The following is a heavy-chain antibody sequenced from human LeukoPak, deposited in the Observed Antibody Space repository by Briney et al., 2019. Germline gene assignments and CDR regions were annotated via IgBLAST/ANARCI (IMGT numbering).Heavy chain of an antibody. Sequence: GGSLRLSCAASGFTFDDYGMSWVRQAPGKGLGWVSGINWNGGSTGYADSVKGRFTISRDNARNSLYLQMNSLRAEDTALYYCARGSYYDWYYYMDVWGKGTTVTVSS. D-gene: IGHD3-22*01. CDR1: GFTFDDYG. V-gene: IGHV3-20*04. CDR2: INWNGGST. CDR3: ARGSYYDWYYYMDV. J-gene: IGHJ6*03.